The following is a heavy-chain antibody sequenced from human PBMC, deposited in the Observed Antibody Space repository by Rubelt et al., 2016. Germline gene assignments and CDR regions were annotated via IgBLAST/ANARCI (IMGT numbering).Heavy chain of an antibody. J-gene: IGHJ4*02. CDR3: AGIQLRH. D-gene: IGHD5-18*01. Sequence: GSTNYNPSLKSRVTISVDTSKNQFSLKLSSVTAADTAVYYCAGIQLRHWGQGTLVTVSS. CDR2: GST. V-gene: IGHV4-34*01.